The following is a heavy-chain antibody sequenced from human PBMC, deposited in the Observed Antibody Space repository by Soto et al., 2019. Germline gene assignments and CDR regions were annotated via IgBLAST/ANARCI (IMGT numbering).Heavy chain of an antibody. CDR1: GYTFTSYY. V-gene: IGHV1-46*01. CDR2: INPSGGNT. J-gene: IGHJ4*02. D-gene: IGHD3-22*01. Sequence: ASVKVSCKASGYTFTSYYMHWVRQAPGQGLEWMGIINPSGGNTRYAQKFQGRVTMTRDTSTSTVYMELSSLRSEDMAVYYCARGLIYDSSGYYFDYWGQGTLVTVSS. CDR3: ARGLIYDSSGYYFDY.